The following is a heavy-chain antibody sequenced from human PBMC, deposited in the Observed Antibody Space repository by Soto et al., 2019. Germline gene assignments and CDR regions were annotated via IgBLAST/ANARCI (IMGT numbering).Heavy chain of an antibody. CDR2: IKSKTDGGTT. CDR1: SVSNAW. J-gene: IGHJ4*02. CDR3: TTDTPDY. V-gene: IGHV3-15*07. Sequence: SVSNAWMNWVRQAPGKGLEWVGRIKSKTDGGTTDYAAPVKGRFTISRDDSKNTLYLQMNSLKPEDTAVYYCTTDTPDYWGQGTLVTVSS.